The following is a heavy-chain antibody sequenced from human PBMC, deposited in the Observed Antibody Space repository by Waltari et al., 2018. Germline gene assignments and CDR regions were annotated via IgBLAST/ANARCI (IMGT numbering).Heavy chain of an antibody. V-gene: IGHV3-48*03. CDR3: ARGAGKVLDP. J-gene: IGHJ5*02. CDR2: ISSGDTGTK. Sequence: EVQLVESGGGLQQPGGSLRLSCAASGFTFSSYEMNWVRQAPGKGLEWIAYISSGDTGTKYYADSVKGRFTVSRDNAKNSLFLQMNNLRAEDTAVYYCARGAGKVLDPWGQGTLVTVS. CDR1: GFTFSSYE.